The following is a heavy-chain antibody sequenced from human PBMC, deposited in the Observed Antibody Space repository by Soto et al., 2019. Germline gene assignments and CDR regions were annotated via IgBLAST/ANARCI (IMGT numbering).Heavy chain of an antibody. CDR1: GFTFSSYG. CDR2: ISYDGSNK. CDR3: AKDRGRQVWLIGDY. J-gene: IGHJ4*02. D-gene: IGHD5-18*01. V-gene: IGHV3-30*18. Sequence: QVQLVESGGGVVQPGRSLRLSCAASGFTFSSYGMHWVRQAPGKGLEWVAVISYDGSNKYYADSVKGRFTISRDNSKNTLYLQMNSLRAEDTAVYYCAKDRGRQVWLIGDYWGQGTLVTVSS.